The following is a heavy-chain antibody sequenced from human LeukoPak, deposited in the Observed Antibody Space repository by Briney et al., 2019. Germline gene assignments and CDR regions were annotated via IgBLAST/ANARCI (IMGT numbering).Heavy chain of an antibody. Sequence: SETLSLTCTVSGGSISSSSYYWGWIRQPPGKGLEWIGSIYYSGSTYYNPSLKSRVTISVDTSKNQFSLKLSSVTAADTAVYYCARHGVAVGSLVGYWGQGTLVTVSS. V-gene: IGHV4-39*01. CDR1: GGSISSSSYY. J-gene: IGHJ4*02. CDR2: IYYSGST. CDR3: ARHGVAVGSLVGY. D-gene: IGHD6-19*01.